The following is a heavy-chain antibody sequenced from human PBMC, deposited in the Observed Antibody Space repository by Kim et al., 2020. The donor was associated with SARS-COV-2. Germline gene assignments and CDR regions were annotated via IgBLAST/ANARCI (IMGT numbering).Heavy chain of an antibody. CDR2: ICYDGINK. CDR3: ARESPPDSIAVAGSYFDY. CDR1: GFTFSSYG. D-gene: IGHD6-19*01. V-gene: IGHV3-33*01. Sequence: GGSLRLSCAASGFTFSSYGMHWVRQAPGKGLDWVAVICYDGINKYYADSVKGRFTISRDNSKNTLYLQMNSLRAEDTAVYYCARESPPDSIAVAGSYFDYWGQGTLVTVSS. J-gene: IGHJ4*02.